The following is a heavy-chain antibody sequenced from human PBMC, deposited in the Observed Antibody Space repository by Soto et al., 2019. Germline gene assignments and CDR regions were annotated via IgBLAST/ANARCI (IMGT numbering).Heavy chain of an antibody. D-gene: IGHD4-17*01. CDR2: MYPDGSR. CDR1: GFIVSGSY. Sequence: EVQLVESGGDLVQPGGSLRLSCVASGFIVSGSYMSWVRQAPGEGLEWVSVMYPDGSRHYAESVKGRFAISRQNSENTVYLQMNSLRTEGTAVYDGAKDRGNYGDGGLDYWGQGSLVTVSS. J-gene: IGHJ4*02. CDR3: AKDRGNYGDGGLDY. V-gene: IGHV3-53*04.